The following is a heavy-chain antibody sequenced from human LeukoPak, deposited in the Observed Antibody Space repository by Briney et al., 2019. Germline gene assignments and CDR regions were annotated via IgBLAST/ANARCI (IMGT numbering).Heavy chain of an antibody. CDR3: AREVSGYYSGFGY. Sequence: GGSLRLSCAASGFTFSSYWMSWVRQAPGKGLEWVSVMYSGGSTYYADSVKGRFTISRDNSKNTLYLQMNSLRAEDTAVYYCAREVSGYYSGFGYWGQGTLVSVSS. D-gene: IGHD5-12*01. CDR2: MYSGGST. CDR1: GFTFSSYW. J-gene: IGHJ4*02. V-gene: IGHV3-53*01.